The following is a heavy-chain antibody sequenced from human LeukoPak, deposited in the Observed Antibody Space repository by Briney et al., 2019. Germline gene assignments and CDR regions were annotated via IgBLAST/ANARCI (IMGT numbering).Heavy chain of an antibody. CDR2: TYVGGNT. CDR3: ARDLNV. CDR1: GFTISNTY. V-gene: IGHV3-66*01. Sequence: GGSLRLSCAASGFTISNTYISWVRQAPGKGREWVSVTYVGGNTDSADFVKDRFTISTDDSKNTLYLHMNNLKAEDTAVYYCARDLNVWGQGTLVTVSS. J-gene: IGHJ4*02.